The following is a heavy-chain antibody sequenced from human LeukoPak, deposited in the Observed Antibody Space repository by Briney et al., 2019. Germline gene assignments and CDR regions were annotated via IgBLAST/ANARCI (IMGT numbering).Heavy chain of an antibody. CDR3: AKDGYYGSGTFPDY. CDR2: IIPIFGTA. D-gene: IGHD3-10*01. V-gene: IGHV1-69*13. Sequence: SVKVSCKASGGTFSSYAISWVRQAPGQGLEWMGGIIPIFGTANYAQKFQGRVTITADESTSTAYMELSSLRAEDTAVYYCAKDGYYGSGTFPDYWGQGTLVTVSS. CDR1: GGTFSSYA. J-gene: IGHJ4*02.